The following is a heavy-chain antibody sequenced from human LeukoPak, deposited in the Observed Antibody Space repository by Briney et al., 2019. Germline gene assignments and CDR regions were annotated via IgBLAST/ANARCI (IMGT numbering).Heavy chain of an antibody. J-gene: IGHJ4*02. CDR1: GFTFSDYY. CDR3: ARDRLGDYDHSGYYDK. D-gene: IGHD3-22*01. CDR2: ICDSGRTV. V-gene: IGHV3-11*01. Sequence: GGSLRLSCTVSGFTFSDYYMSWLRQAPGKGLEWVAYICDSGRTVYYADSVKGRFTISRDNAKNSVYLQMNNLRAEDTAVYYCARDRLGDYDHSGYYDKWGQGTLVTVSS.